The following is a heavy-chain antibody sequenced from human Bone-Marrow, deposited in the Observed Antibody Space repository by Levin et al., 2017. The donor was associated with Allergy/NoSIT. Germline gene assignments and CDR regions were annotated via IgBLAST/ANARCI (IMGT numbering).Heavy chain of an antibody. Sequence: SGPTLVKPPQTLTLTCTFSGFSLTTNGVGVGWIRQPPGKALEWLAIIYWDDDKHYSPSLKSRLTITKDTSKNQVVLTMTDMDPVDTATYSCAHKVAYYGVGVRGGWFDPWGQGILVTVSS. CDR3: AHKVAYYGVGVRGGWFDP. D-gene: IGHD2-21*01. V-gene: IGHV2-5*02. J-gene: IGHJ5*02. CDR1: GFSLTTNGVG. CDR2: IYWDDDK.